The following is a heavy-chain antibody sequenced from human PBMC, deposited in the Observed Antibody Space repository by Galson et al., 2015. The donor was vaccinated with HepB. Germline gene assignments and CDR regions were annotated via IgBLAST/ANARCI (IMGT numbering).Heavy chain of an antibody. CDR3: ARFNGGKAGVDY. CDR1: GFTVSSNY. V-gene: IGHV3-53*01. Sequence: SLRLSCAASGFTVSSNYMSWVRQAPGKGLEWVSFLYSGDNTHYADSEKGRFTISRDNSKNTLYLQMNSLRAEDTAIYYCARFNGGKAGVDYRGQGTLVTVSS. CDR2: LYSGDNT. J-gene: IGHJ4*02. D-gene: IGHD2-15*01.